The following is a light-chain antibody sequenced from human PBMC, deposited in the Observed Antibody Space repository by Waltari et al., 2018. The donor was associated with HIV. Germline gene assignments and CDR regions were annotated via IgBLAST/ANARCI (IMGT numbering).Light chain of an antibody. CDR2: LGS. CDR3: IQALKHPRT. Sequence: DIVMTQSPLSLPVTPGEPAPISCRSSQSLLDSNGYNYLDWYLQKPGQAPQLLIYLGSNRASGVPDRFSGSGSGTDFTLKISRVEAEDVGVYYCIQALKHPRTFGQGTKVEIK. V-gene: IGKV2-28*01. CDR1: QSLLDSNGYNY. J-gene: IGKJ1*01.